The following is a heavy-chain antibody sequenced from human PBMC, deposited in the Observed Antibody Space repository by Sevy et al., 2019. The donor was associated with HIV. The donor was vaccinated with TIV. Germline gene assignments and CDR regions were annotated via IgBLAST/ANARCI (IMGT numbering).Heavy chain of an antibody. CDR2: IYHSGST. CDR1: GGSISSRNW. Sequence: SETLSLTCAVSGGSISSRNWWIWVRQPPGRGLEWIGEIYHSGSTNYNSSLKSRVTISIDKSKNQFSLKLSSVSAADTAVYYCARVSYASERKMDVWGQGTTVTVSS. CDR3: ARVSYASERKMDV. V-gene: IGHV4-4*02. D-gene: IGHD3-16*01. J-gene: IGHJ6*02.